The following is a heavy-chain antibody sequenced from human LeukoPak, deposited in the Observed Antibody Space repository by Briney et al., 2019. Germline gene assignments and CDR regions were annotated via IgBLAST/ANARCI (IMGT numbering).Heavy chain of an antibody. Sequence: NPGGSLRLSCAASGFSFDNAWMSWVRQAPGKGLEWVGRIKGDFDGGATDYAAPVKERFTISRDDSKNMLYLEMNRLKAEDTAIYYCTTDVHWNLVDYWGQGTLVTVSS. CDR1: GFSFDNAW. J-gene: IGHJ4*02. D-gene: IGHD1-1*01. V-gene: IGHV3-15*01. CDR3: TTDVHWNLVDY. CDR2: IKGDFDGGAT.